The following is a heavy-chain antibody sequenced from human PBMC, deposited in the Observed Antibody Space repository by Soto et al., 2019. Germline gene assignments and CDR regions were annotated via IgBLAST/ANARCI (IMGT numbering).Heavy chain of an antibody. CDR3: ARDEYYYDSSGYWSVNWFDP. J-gene: IGHJ5*02. CDR1: GGSISSGDYY. D-gene: IGHD3-22*01. V-gene: IGHV4-30-4*01. Sequence: QVQLQESGPGLVKPSQTLSLTCTVSGGSISSGDYYWSWIRQPPGKGLEWIGYIYYSGSTYYNPSLKSRVTISVDTSKNQFSLKLSSVTAADTAVYYCARDEYYYDSSGYWSVNWFDPWGQGTLVTVSS. CDR2: IYYSGST.